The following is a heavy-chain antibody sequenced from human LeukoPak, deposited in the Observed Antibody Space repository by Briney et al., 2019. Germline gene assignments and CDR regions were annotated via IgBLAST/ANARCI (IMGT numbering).Heavy chain of an antibody. CDR3: VSGFLQWLY. D-gene: IGHD3-3*01. V-gene: IGHV3-7*01. Sequence: GGSLRLSCAASGFSFSSYWMSWVRQAPGKGLEWVTNINPDGSNMLYVDSVKGRFTISRDNAKNSLYLQMNNLRAEDTAVYFCVSGFLQWLYWGQGTLVTVSS. CDR1: GFSFSSYW. CDR2: INPDGSNM. J-gene: IGHJ4*02.